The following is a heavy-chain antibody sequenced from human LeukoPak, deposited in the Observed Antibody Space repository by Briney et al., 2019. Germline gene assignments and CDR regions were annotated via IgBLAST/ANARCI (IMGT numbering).Heavy chain of an antibody. CDR1: RYTFTSYD. J-gene: IGHJ4*02. D-gene: IGHD3-22*01. V-gene: IGHV1-8*01. CDR3: ARFLAYGSGSYKYYYDSSGYYYSDY. Sequence: ASVKVSCKASRYTFTSYDINWVRQATGQGLEWMGWMNPNSGNTGYAQRFQGRVTVTTDTSTSTAYMELRSLRSDDTAMYYCARFLAYGSGSYKYYYDSSGYYYSDYWGQGTLVTVSS. CDR2: MNPNSGNT.